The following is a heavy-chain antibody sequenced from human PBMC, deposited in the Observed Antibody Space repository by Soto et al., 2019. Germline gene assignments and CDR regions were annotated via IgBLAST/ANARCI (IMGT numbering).Heavy chain of an antibody. CDR2: IIPIFGTA. CDR1: GGTFSSYA. CDR3: ATWNYYDSSGYRAFDI. D-gene: IGHD3-22*01. J-gene: IGHJ3*02. Sequence: SVKVSCKASGGTFSSYAISWLRQAPGQGLEWMGGIIPIFGTANYAQKFQGGVTITADESTSTAYMELSSLRSEDTAVYYCATWNYYDSSGYRAFDIWGQGTMVTVSS. V-gene: IGHV1-69*13.